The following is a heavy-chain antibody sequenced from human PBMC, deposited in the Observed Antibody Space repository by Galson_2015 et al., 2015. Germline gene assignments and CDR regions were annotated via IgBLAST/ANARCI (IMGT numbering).Heavy chain of an antibody. Sequence: SLRLSCATSGFTFSSYGMHWVRQAPGKGLEWVAIIWDDGSNKYFADSVKGRFTISRDNSKNTLYLQMNSLRPEDTAVYYCAGDPAAGIIGLSGWGQGTLVTVSS. CDR3: AGDPAAGIIGLSG. CDR1: GFTFSSYG. CDR2: IWDDGSNK. V-gene: IGHV3-33*01. D-gene: IGHD2-15*01. J-gene: IGHJ4*02.